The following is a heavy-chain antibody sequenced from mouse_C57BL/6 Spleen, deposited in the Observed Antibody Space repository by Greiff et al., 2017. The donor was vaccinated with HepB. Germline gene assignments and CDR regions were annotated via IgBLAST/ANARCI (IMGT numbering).Heavy chain of an antibody. Sequence: EVKLMESGGGLVQPGGSLSLSCAASGFTFTDYYMSWVRQPPGKALEWLGFIRNKANGYTTEYSASVKGRFTISRDNSQSILYLQMNALRAEDSATYYCARLTGGPYYFDYWGQGTTLTVSS. J-gene: IGHJ2*01. CDR3: ARLTGGPYYFDY. CDR1: GFTFTDYY. D-gene: IGHD4-1*01. V-gene: IGHV7-3*01. CDR2: IRNKANGYTT.